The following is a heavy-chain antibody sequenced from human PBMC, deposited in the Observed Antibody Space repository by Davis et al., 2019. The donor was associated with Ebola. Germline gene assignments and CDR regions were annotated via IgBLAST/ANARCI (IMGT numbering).Heavy chain of an antibody. CDR3: ARDGAGNSSSNYFDF. CDR1: GFTFRDYY. J-gene: IGHJ4*02. D-gene: IGHD6-6*01. Sequence: GESLKISCAVSGFTFRDYYMSWIRQAPGKGLEWISYISRGSDYINYAGSVRGRFTISRDNAKNSLYLQMNNLRVEDTAVYYCARDGAGNSSSNYFDFWGQGALLTVSS. V-gene: IGHV3-11*06. CDR2: ISRGSDYI.